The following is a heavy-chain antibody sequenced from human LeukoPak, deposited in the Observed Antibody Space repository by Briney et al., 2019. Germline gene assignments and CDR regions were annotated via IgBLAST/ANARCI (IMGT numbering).Heavy chain of an antibody. V-gene: IGHV4-59*01. CDR3: ARDHSYGLARFDP. J-gene: IGHJ5*02. D-gene: IGHD3-3*02. CDR2: IYYSGST. CDR1: GGSTSSYY. Sequence: SETLSLTCTVSGGSTSSYYWSWIRQPPGKGLEWIGYIYYSGSTNYNPSLKSRVTISVDTSKNQFSLKLSPVTAADPAVYSCARDHSYGLARFDPWGQGTLVTVSS.